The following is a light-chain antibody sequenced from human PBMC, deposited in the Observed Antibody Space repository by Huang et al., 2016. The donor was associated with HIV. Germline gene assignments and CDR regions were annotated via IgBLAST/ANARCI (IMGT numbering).Light chain of an antibody. V-gene: IGKV3D-15*01. CDR3: QQYNDWPPLT. Sequence: VTTQSPASLSASPGARVTLSCRASQGVRTNLAWYQQKPGQAPTLLLFGASTRATGTPPRFSGSGSGTDFTLTITSLQSSDSAIYYCQQYNDWPPLTFGGGTKVEI. CDR1: QGVRTN. J-gene: IGKJ4*01. CDR2: GAS.